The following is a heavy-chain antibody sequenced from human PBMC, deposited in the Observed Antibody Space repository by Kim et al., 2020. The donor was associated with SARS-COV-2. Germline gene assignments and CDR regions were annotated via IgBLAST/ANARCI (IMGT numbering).Heavy chain of an antibody. V-gene: IGHV4-39*01. D-gene: IGHD3-10*01. Sequence: SETLSLTCTVYGGSISSNNYYWGWIRQPPGKGQEWMGSIHYSGTTYYNASLNNRLNMSVATSKKQFSLKLRSVTATATAEYYCARPHFGVGGVAWLDPWG. CDR1: GGSISSNNYY. J-gene: IGHJ5*02. CDR2: IHYSGTT. CDR3: ARPHFGVGGVAWLDP.